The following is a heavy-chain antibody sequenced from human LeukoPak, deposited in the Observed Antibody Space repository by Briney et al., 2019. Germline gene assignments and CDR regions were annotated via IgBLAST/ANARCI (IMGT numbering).Heavy chain of an antibody. J-gene: IGHJ4*02. CDR3: ARLVGSSWYREVLRGRDY. CDR1: GFSITDRAYH. V-gene: IGHV4-39*07. Sequence: SETLSLTCIVSGFSITDRAYHWGYIRQPPGEGLEWIGSVHYTGNTNYNPSLKSRVTISLDTSKSQFSLRLTSVTAADTAVYYCARLVGSSWYREVLRGRDYWGQGTLVTVSS. CDR2: VHYTGNT. D-gene: IGHD6-13*01.